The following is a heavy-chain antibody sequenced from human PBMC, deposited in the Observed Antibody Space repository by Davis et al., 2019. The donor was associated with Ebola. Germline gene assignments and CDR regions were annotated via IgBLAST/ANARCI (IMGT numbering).Heavy chain of an antibody. Sequence: SETLSLTCTVSGGSISSGGYYWTWIRQHPGKGLEWIGYIYSSGSTFYTSSLKSRVTISIDTSENQFSLKLTSVTAADAAVYYCARGSSVVVETASTPQYFEYWGQGTLVTVSS. J-gene: IGHJ4*02. CDR3: ARGSSVVVETASTPQYFEY. V-gene: IGHV4-31*03. CDR1: GGSISSGGYY. CDR2: IYSSGST. D-gene: IGHD5-18*01.